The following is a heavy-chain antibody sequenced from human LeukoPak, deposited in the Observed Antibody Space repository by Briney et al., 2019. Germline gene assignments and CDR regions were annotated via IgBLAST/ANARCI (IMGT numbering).Heavy chain of an antibody. CDR2: IWYDGSNK. Sequence: PGRSLRLSCAASGFTFSSYGMHWVRQAPGKGLEWVAVIWYDGSNKYYADSVKGRFTISRDNSKNTLYLQMNSLRAEDTAVYYCARDGALLWFGVSLPLTHADYWGQGTLVTVSS. D-gene: IGHD3-10*01. CDR3: ARDGALLWFGVSLPLTHADY. J-gene: IGHJ4*02. CDR1: GFTFSSYG. V-gene: IGHV3-33*01.